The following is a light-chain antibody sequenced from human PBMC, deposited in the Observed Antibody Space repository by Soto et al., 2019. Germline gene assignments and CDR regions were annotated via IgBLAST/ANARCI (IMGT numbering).Light chain of an antibody. CDR1: SGHSTYA. CDR3: QTWGTGTWI. CDR2: VNSDGSH. J-gene: IGLJ3*02. Sequence: QLVLTQSPSASASLGASVKLTCTLSSGHSTYAIVWHQQQPEKGPRYLMKVNSDGSHTKGDGIPDRFSGSSSGAERYLTISSLQSEDEADYYCQTWGTGTWIFGGGTKLTVL. V-gene: IGLV4-69*01.